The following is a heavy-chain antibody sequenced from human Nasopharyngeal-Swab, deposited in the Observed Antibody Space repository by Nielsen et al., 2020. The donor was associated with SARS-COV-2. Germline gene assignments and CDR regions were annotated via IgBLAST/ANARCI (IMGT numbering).Heavy chain of an antibody. CDR2: INTNTGNP. J-gene: IGHJ4*02. CDR1: GYTFTNYA. V-gene: IGHV7-4-1*02. D-gene: IGHD6-19*01. Sequence: ASVMVSCKASGYTFTNYALNWVRQAPGQGLEWMGWINTNTGNPTYAQGFTGRFVFSLDTSVSTAYLQISGLKSEDTAVYRCAREGDASVPGTLFDYWGQGTQVTVSS. CDR3: AREGDASVPGTLFDY.